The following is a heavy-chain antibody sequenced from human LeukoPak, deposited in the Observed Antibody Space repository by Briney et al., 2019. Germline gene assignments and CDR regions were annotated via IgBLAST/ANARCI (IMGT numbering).Heavy chain of an antibody. CDR3: ARSTTPQPTYCSSTSCQYYYYGMDV. Sequence: GASVKVSCKASGYTLTSYAMHWERQAPGQRLEWMGWINAGNGNTKYSQKFQGRVTITRDTSASTAYMELSSLRSEDTAVYYCARSTTPQPTYCSSTSCQYYYYGMDVWGQGTTVTVSS. D-gene: IGHD2-2*01. CDR1: GYTLTSYA. V-gene: IGHV1-3*01. J-gene: IGHJ6*02. CDR2: INAGNGNT.